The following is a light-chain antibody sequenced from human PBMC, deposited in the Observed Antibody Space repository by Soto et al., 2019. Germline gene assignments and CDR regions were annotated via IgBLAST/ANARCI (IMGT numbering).Light chain of an antibody. CDR2: GAS. CDR3: QQYGSSGT. Sequence: SVLTQSPGTLCLCPGERATLSCRASQSVSNNYLAWYQQKPGQAPRLLIYGASNRATGIQDRFSGSGPGTDFTLTIRRLEPEDFAVYYCQQYGSSGTCGQGTQVDIK. CDR1: QSVSNNY. V-gene: IGKV3-20*01. J-gene: IGKJ1*01.